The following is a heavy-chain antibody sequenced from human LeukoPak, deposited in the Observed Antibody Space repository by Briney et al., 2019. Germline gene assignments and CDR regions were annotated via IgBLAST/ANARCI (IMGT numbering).Heavy chain of an antibody. CDR1: GGSISSSSYY. CDR2: IYYSGST. Sequence: SETLSLTCTVSGGSISSSSYYWGWIRQPPGKGLEWIGSIYYSGSTYYNPTLKSRVTISVDTSKNQFSLKLSSVTAADTAVYYCGTGTTDSWGQGTLVTVSP. D-gene: IGHD1-7*01. J-gene: IGHJ4*02. V-gene: IGHV4-39*01. CDR3: GTGTTDS.